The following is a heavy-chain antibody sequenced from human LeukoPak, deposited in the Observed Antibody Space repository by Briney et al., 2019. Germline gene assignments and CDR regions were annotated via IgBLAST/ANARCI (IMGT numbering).Heavy chain of an antibody. CDR2: IYYSWDT. CDR1: GGSISSTSYY. V-gene: IGHV4-39*07. Sequence: SETLSLTCTVSGGSISSTSYYWGWIRQPPGKGLEWIGSIYYSWDTYYNPSLKSRVTMSVDTSKNQFSLKLSSVTAADTAVYYCARGYNAGYYYYYMDVWGKGTTVTIS. CDR3: ARGYNAGYYYYYMDV. J-gene: IGHJ6*03. D-gene: IGHD1-1*01.